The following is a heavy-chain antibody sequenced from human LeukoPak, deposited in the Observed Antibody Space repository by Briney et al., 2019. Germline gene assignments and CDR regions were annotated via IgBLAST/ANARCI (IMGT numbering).Heavy chain of an antibody. V-gene: IGHV4-34*01. J-gene: IGHJ3*02. CDR2: INHSGST. CDR3: ERGTEDDAFDI. Sequence: SETLSLTCAVYGVSFSGYYWSWIRQPPGKGLEWIGEINHSGSTNYNPSLKRRVTISVETSKKQFSLKLSSVTAADTAEYYWERGTEDDAFDIWGQGTMVTVSS. CDR1: GVSFSGYY.